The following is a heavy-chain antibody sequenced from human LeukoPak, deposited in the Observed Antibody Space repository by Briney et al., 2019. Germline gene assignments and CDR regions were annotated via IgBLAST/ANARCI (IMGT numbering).Heavy chain of an antibody. CDR1: GFTFSSYA. D-gene: IGHD5-18*01. V-gene: IGHV3-30-3*01. Sequence: GRSLRLSCAASGFTFSSYAMHWVRQAPGKGLEWVAVISYDGSNKYYADSVKGRFTISRDNSKNTLYLQMNSLRAEDTAVYYCARDFRGIRDFDYWGQGTLVTVSS. CDR3: ARDFRGIRDFDY. CDR2: ISYDGSNK. J-gene: IGHJ4*02.